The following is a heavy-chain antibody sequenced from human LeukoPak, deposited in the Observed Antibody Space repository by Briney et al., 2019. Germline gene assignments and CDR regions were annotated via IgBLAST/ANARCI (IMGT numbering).Heavy chain of an antibody. CDR3: ARDYYDSSGYIDY. J-gene: IGHJ4*02. CDR1: GFTVSSNY. V-gene: IGHV3-53*05. D-gene: IGHD3-22*01. CDR2: IYSGGST. Sequence: GGSLRLSCAASGFTVSSNYMSWVRQAPGKGLEWVSVIYSGGSTYYADSVKGRFTISRDNSKNTLSLQMNSLRAEDTAVYYCARDYYDSSGYIDYWGQGTLVTVSS.